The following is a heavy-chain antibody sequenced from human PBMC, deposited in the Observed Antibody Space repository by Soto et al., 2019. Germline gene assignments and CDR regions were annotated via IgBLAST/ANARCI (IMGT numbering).Heavy chain of an antibody. V-gene: IGHV4-39*01. J-gene: IGHJ4*02. CDR2: IYFDGST. CDR1: GASISTSSYN. Sequence: SETLSLTCTVSGASISTSSYNWAWIRQPPGNGLEWVGSIYFDGSTYYSPSLKSRVTISIDTSKNQFSLDLNSVTAADTAVYYCARQDGVFDSWGQGTLVTVSS. D-gene: IGHD2-8*01. CDR3: ARQDGVFDS.